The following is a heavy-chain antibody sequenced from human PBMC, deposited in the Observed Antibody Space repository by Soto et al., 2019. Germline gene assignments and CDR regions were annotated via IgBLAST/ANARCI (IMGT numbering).Heavy chain of an antibody. Sequence: PGGSLRLSCAASGFTFSSYAMSWVRQAQGKGLEWVSAISGSGGSTYYADSVKGRFTISRDNSKNTLYLQMNSLRAEDTAVYYCAKDLYHSGSYCYAFDIWGQGTMVTVSS. CDR1: GFTFSSYA. J-gene: IGHJ3*02. CDR3: AKDLYHSGSYCYAFDI. CDR2: ISGSGGST. V-gene: IGHV3-23*01. D-gene: IGHD1-26*01.